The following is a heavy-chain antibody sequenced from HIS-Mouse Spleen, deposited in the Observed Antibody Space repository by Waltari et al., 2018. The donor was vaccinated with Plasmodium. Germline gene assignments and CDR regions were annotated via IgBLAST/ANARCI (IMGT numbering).Heavy chain of an antibody. CDR3: ARDLAAAGHFDY. D-gene: IGHD6-13*01. CDR1: GYTFTGYY. Sequence: QVQLVQSGAEVKKPGASVKVSCKASGYTFTGYYMHWVRQAPGQGLEWRGWIKPNSGGTNYAQKLQGRVTMTRDTSISTAYMELSRLRSDDTAVYYCARDLAAAGHFDYWGQGTLVTVSS. J-gene: IGHJ4*02. V-gene: IGHV1-2*02. CDR2: IKPNSGGT.